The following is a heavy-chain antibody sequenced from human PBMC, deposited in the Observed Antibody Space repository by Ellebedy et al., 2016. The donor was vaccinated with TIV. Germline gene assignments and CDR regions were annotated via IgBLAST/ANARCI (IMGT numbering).Heavy chain of an antibody. CDR3: ARLLPGRIFGYFDS. V-gene: IGHV4-59*08. J-gene: IGHJ4*02. CDR2: LYNSEST. Sequence: SETLSLTCTVSGGSISSYYWSWIRQPPGKGLEWIGYLYNSESTKYSPSLERRVTISGDTPKNQFSLDLTSVTAADTAVYYCARLLPGRIFGYFDSWGRGMLVTVSS. CDR1: GGSISSYY. D-gene: IGHD1-14*01.